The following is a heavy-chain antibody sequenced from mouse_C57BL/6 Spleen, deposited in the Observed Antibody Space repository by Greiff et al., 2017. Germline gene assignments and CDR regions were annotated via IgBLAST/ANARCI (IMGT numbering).Heavy chain of an antibody. D-gene: IGHD2-4*01. CDR1: GYTFTDYN. Sequence: EVQRVESGPELVKPGASVKIPCKASGYTFTDYNMDWVKQSHGKSLEWIGDINPNNGGTIYNQKFKGKATLTVDKSSSTAYMELRSLTSEDTAVYYCASYDYDEEAWFAYWGQGTLVTVSA. CDR2: INPNNGGT. CDR3: ASYDYDEEAWFAY. J-gene: IGHJ3*01. V-gene: IGHV1-18*01.